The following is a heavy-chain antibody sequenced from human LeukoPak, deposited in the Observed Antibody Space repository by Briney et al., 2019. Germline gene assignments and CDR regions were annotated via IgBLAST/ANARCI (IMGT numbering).Heavy chain of an antibody. V-gene: IGHV3-9*01. D-gene: IGHD7-27*01. CDR1: GFTFDDYA. CDR2: ISWNSGSI. Sequence: PGRSLRLSCAASGFTFDDYAMHWVRQAPGKGLEWVSGISWNSGSIGYADSVKGRFTISRDNSKNTLYLQMNSLRAEDTAVYYCAFLSGARDYYYYYGMDVWGQGTTVTVSS. CDR3: AFLSGARDYYYYYGMDV. J-gene: IGHJ6*02.